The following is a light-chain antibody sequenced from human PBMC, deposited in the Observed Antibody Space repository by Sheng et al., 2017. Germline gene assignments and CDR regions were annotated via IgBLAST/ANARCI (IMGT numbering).Light chain of an antibody. Sequence: AIQMTQSPSSLSASVGDRVTITCRASQGIRNDLGWYQQKPGKAPNLLIYGASTLQSGVPSRFSGSGSGTDFTLTISSLQPDDFATYLCQQYSTYPRTFGQGTKVEIK. CDR3: QQYSTYPRT. CDR1: QGIRND. CDR2: GAS. V-gene: IGKV1-6*01. J-gene: IGKJ1*01.